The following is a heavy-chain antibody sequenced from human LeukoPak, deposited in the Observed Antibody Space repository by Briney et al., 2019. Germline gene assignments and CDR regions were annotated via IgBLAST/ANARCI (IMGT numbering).Heavy chain of an antibody. V-gene: IGHV3-33*01. Sequence: GGSLRLSCAASGFTFSSYGMHWVRQAPGKGLEWVAVIWYDGSNKYYADSVKGRFTISRDNSKNTLYLQMNSLRAEDTAVYYCAREYVGYCSGGSCYSGPRGFDYWGQGTLVTVSS. CDR2: IWYDGSNK. J-gene: IGHJ4*02. D-gene: IGHD2-15*01. CDR1: GFTFSSYG. CDR3: AREYVGYCSGGSCYSGPRGFDY.